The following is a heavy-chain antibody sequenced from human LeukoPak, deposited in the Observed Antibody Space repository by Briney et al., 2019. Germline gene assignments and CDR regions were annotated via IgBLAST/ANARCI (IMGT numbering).Heavy chain of an antibody. D-gene: IGHD6-13*01. CDR3: ARGAQLTDY. Sequence: GGSLRLSCAASGFTFYTYGMHWVRQAPGKGLEYVSGISHDGGTTYYANSVKGRFTISRDNSKYMLYLQMGSLTADDMAVYYCARGAQLTDYWGQGTLVTVSS. CDR2: ISHDGGTT. J-gene: IGHJ4*02. V-gene: IGHV3-64*01. CDR1: GFTFYTYG.